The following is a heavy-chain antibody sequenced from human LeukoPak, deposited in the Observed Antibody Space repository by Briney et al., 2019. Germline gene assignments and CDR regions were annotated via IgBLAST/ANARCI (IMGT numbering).Heavy chain of an antibody. CDR1: GYTFTSYG. CDR3: ASFYGSGSYYYGFDY. Sequence: SVKVSCKASGYTFTSYGISWVRQAPGQGLEWMGRIIPILGIANYAQKFQGRVTITADKSTSTAYMELSSLRSEDTAVYYCASFYGSGSYYYGFDYWGQGTLVTVSS. CDR2: IIPILGIA. D-gene: IGHD3-10*01. V-gene: IGHV1-69*04. J-gene: IGHJ4*02.